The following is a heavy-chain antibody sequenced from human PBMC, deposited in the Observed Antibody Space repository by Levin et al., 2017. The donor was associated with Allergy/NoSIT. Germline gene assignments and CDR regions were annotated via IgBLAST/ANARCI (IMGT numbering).Heavy chain of an antibody. CDR3: AINVDWCRPAGGFDS. D-gene: IGHD3-9*01. Sequence: GGSLRLSCAASGFTFSYYAMSWVRLAPGKGLEWVSAIRGRGITTYYADSVKGRVTISRDNSKNTLLLQMNSLRLEDTAVYYCAINVDWCRPAGGFDSWGQGTLVTVSS. J-gene: IGHJ4*02. CDR2: IRGRGITT. CDR1: GFTFSYYA. V-gene: IGHV3-23*01.